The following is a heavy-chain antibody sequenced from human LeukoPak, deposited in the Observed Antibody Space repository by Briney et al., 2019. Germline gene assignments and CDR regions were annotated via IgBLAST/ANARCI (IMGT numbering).Heavy chain of an antibody. Sequence: PGGSLRLSCAASGFTVSSNYMSWVRQAPGKGLEWVSVIYSGGSTYYADSVKGRFTISRHNSKNTLYLQMNSLRAEDTAVYYCARNRRYYDSSGYYYVYFQHWGQGTLVTVSS. CDR2: IYSGGST. CDR1: GFTVSSNY. J-gene: IGHJ1*01. V-gene: IGHV3-53*04. D-gene: IGHD3-22*01. CDR3: ARNRRYYDSSGYYYVYFQH.